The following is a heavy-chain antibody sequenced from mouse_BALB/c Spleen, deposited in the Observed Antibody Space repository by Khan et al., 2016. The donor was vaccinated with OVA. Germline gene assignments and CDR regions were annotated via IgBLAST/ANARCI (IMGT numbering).Heavy chain of an antibody. Sequence: EVELVESGPGLLKPSQSLSLTCTVTGYSITSDYAWNWIRPFPGNKLAWMSYISYSGSTTYNPSLRRRISITRATSKYQFFLQLNSVTTEDTATXYCTSEKLLLRYPDCFDYWGQGTTLTVSS. CDR2: ISYSGST. V-gene: IGHV3-2*02. J-gene: IGHJ2*01. CDR1: GYSITSDYA. D-gene: IGHD1-1*01. CDR3: TSEKLLLRYPDCFDY.